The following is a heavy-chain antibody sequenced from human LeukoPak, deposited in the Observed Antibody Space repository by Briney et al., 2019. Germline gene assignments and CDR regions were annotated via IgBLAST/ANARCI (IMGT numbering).Heavy chain of an antibody. CDR3: AGASSQRIAAGGDY. D-gene: IGHD6-13*01. J-gene: IGHJ4*02. CDR2: INSDGSSR. CDR1: GFTFSNYW. V-gene: IGHV3-74*01. Sequence: GGSLRLSCAASGFTFSNYWMRWVRQAPGKGLVWVSRINSDGSSRNYADSVKGRFTISRDTAKNTLYLQMNSLRAEDTAVYYCAGASSQRIAAGGDYWGQGSLVTVSS.